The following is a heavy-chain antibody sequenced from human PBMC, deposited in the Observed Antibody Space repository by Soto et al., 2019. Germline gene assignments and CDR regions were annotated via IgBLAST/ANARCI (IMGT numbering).Heavy chain of an antibody. CDR1: GFTFSKYW. CDR3: AIQDCTNDVCLEAAVTVVGAREY. CDR2: ISSDGTTT. Sequence: EVQLVESGGGLVQPGKALRLSCAASGFTFSKYWMHWVRQAPGKGPVWVSYISSDGTTTDYADSVKGRFTISRDNAKNTLALHIDSPRVEDTAVYYCAIQDCTNDVCLEAAVTVVGAREYWGQGAQVTFSS. J-gene: IGHJ1*01. V-gene: IGHV3-74*01. D-gene: IGHD2-8*01.